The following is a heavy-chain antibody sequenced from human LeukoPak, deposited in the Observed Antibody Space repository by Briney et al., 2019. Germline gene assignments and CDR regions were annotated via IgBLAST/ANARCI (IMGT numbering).Heavy chain of an antibody. D-gene: IGHD3-10*01. CDR2: IYYSGST. Sequence: SETLSLTCTVSSGSISTSNYYWGWVRQPPGKALEWIGYIYYSGSTNYNPSLKSRVTISVDTSKNQFSLKLSSVTAADTAVYYCARGPNYYGTDWDYYYYYYMDVWGKGTTVTISS. V-gene: IGHV4-61*05. CDR3: ARGPNYYGTDWDYYYYYYMDV. J-gene: IGHJ6*03. CDR1: SGSISTSNYY.